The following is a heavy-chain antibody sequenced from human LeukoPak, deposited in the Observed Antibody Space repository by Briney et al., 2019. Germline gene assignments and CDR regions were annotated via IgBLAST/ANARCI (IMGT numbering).Heavy chain of an antibody. V-gene: IGHV7-4-1*02. J-gene: IGHJ3*02. D-gene: IGHD2-21*02. CDR3: ARDLAYCGGDCYSGGAFDI. CDR2: INTNTGNP. CDR1: GYTFTSYD. Sequence: GASVKVSCKASGYTFTSYDINWVRQATGQGLEWMGWINTNTGNPTYAQGFTGRFVFSLDTSVSTAYLQISSLKAEDTAVYYCARDLAYCGGDCYSGGAFDIWGQGTMVTVSS.